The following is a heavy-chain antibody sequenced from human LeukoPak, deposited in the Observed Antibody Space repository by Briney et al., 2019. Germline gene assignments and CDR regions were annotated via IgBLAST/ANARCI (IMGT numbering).Heavy chain of an antibody. Sequence: GRSLRLSCAASRFTFSSYAIHWVRQPPGKGLEWVALISYDGSNKYYGDSVKGRFTISRDNSKNTLYLQMNSLRAEDTAVYYCARGTLGYSYGSYYYYGMDVWGQGTTVTVSS. J-gene: IGHJ6*02. CDR1: RFTFSSYA. D-gene: IGHD5-18*01. CDR3: ARGTLGYSYGSYYYYGMDV. CDR2: ISYDGSNK. V-gene: IGHV3-30-3*01.